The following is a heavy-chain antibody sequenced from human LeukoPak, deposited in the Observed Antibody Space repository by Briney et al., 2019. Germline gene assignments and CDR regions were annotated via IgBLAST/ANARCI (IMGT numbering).Heavy chain of an antibody. CDR2: IYYSGST. V-gene: IGHV4-59*08. CDR1: GVSINSYY. D-gene: IGHD5-12*01. Sequence: PSETLSLTGTASGVSINSYYWSWIRQPPGEGLEWVGYIYYSGSTNYNPSLRCRVTISLATSKNQFSLKLSSVIAADTAVYYCARQNGGYDLGPLDYWGQGTLVTVSS. CDR3: ARQNGGYDLGPLDY. J-gene: IGHJ4*02.